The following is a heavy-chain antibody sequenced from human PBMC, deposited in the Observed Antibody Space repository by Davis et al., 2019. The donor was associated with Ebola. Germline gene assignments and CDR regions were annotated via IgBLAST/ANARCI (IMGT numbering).Heavy chain of an antibody. J-gene: IGHJ5*02. V-gene: IGHV4-39*01. CDR2: IFYSGNT. Sequence: MPSETLSPTCTVSGGSISSSSYYWGWIRQPPGKGLEWIGSIFYSGNTYYNPSLKSRVTMSVDTPKNQFSLRLSSVTAADTAVYYCARRIAARPDCFDPWGQGTLVTVSS. D-gene: IGHD6-6*01. CDR3: ARRIAARPDCFDP. CDR1: GGSISSSSYY.